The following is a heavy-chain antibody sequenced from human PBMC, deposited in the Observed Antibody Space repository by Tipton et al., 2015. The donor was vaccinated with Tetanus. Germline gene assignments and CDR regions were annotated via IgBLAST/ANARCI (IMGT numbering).Heavy chain of an antibody. CDR2: INHSGST. CDR1: GGSFSGYY. CDR3: ARHHQTYYDFWSGSRDLDNWFDP. V-gene: IGHV4-34*01. J-gene: IGHJ5*02. D-gene: IGHD3-3*01. Sequence: TLSLTCAVYGGSFSGYYWSWIRQPPGKGLEWIREINHSGSTNYNPSLKSRVTISVDTSKNQFSLKLSSVTAADTAVYYCARHHQTYYDFWSGSRDLDNWFDPWGQGTLVTVSS.